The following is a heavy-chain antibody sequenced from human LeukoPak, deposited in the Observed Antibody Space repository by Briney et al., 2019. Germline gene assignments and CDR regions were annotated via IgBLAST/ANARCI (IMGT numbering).Heavy chain of an antibody. CDR2: ISYDGSKI. Sequence: GGSLRLSCAASGFTFSSYGMHWVRQAPGKGLEWVTIISYDGSKIYYADSVKGRFTISRDNSKNTVYLQMNSLRAEDTAVYYCAKDRYTSSWYGPIMEVWGKGTTVTVSS. J-gene: IGHJ6*03. CDR1: GFTFSSYG. CDR3: AKDRYTSSWYGPIMEV. V-gene: IGHV3-30*18. D-gene: IGHD6-13*01.